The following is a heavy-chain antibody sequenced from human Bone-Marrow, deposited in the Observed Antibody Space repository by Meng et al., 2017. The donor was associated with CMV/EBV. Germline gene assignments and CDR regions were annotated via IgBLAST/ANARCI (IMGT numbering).Heavy chain of an antibody. Sequence: GGSLRLSCAASGFTFSNYGMHWVRQAPGKGLEWVAVIWYDGSNKYYADSVKGRFNIPRDNAKNSLYLKMNSLRAEDTAVYYCARWGQRYLSHYYFDYWGQGMMVTVSS. V-gene: IGHV3-33*01. CDR2: IWYDGSNK. J-gene: IGHJ4*02. D-gene: IGHD1-1*01. CDR1: GFTFSNYG. CDR3: ARWGQRYLSHYYFDY.